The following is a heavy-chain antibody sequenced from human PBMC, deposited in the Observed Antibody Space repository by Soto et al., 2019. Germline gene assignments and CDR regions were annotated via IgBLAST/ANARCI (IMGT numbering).Heavy chain of an antibody. J-gene: IGHJ4*02. CDR3: AKVYPGSADAGSSFDS. Sequence: EEQLLESGGGLVQPGGSLRLSCAASGFTFSNYAMSWVRQAPGKGLKWVSVISVSGGSTYYADSVKGRFTISRDNSKNTLYLQMNGLRVEDTAVYYCAKVYPGSADAGSSFDSWGQGTLVTVSS. D-gene: IGHD2-2*01. V-gene: IGHV3-23*01. CDR2: ISVSGGST. CDR1: GFTFSNYA.